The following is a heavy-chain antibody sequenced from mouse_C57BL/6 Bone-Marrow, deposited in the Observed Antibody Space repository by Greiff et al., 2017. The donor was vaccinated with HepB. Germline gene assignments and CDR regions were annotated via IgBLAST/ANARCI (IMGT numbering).Heavy chain of an antibody. Sequence: VHVKQSGPELVKPGASVKMSCKASGYTFTDYNMHWVKQSHGKSLEWIGYINPNNGGTSYNQKFKGKATLTVNKSSSTAYMELRSLTSEDSAVYYCARGAITTVVAPFDYWGQGTTLTVSS. J-gene: IGHJ2*01. CDR3: ARGAITTVVAPFDY. D-gene: IGHD1-1*01. CDR1: GYTFTDYN. CDR2: INPNNGGT. V-gene: IGHV1-22*01.